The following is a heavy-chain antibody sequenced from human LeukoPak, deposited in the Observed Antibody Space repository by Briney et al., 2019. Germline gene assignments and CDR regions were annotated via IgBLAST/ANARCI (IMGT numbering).Heavy chain of an antibody. CDR3: AKSNGYGLVDI. J-gene: IGHJ3*02. Sequence: SETLSLTCTVSGGSMSSYYWSWIRQPPEKGLEWIGYIHYSGSTSYNPSLKSRVTMSVDTSRNQFSLKLNSVTAADTAVYYCAKSNGYGLVDIWGQGTMVTVSS. CDR1: GGSMSSYY. D-gene: IGHD3-10*01. CDR2: IHYSGST. V-gene: IGHV4-59*12.